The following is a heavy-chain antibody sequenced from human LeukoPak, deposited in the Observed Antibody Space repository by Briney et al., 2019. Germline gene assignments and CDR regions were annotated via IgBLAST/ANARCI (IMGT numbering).Heavy chain of an antibody. CDR3: AKNMAGVDTAMGYLFDY. D-gene: IGHD5-18*01. V-gene: IGHV3-9*01. CDR1: GFTFDDYA. J-gene: IGHJ4*02. Sequence: PGGSLRLSCAASGFTFDDYAMHWVRQAPGKGLEWVSGISWNSGSIGYADSVRGRFTISRDNAKNSLYLQMNSLRAEDTALYYCAKNMAGVDTAMGYLFDYWGQGTLVTVSS. CDR2: ISWNSGSI.